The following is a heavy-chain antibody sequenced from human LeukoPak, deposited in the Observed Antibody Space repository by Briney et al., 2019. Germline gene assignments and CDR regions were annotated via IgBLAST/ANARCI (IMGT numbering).Heavy chain of an antibody. CDR2: INAVNGNT. Sequence: ASVKVSCKASGDTFTSYSMHWVRQAPGQRLEWMGWINAVNGNTEYSQRFQGRVTITRDTSASTAYMELSSLRSEDTAMYFCLREGGVPPWTWGQGTLVTVSS. V-gene: IGHV1-3*01. D-gene: IGHD1-1*01. CDR1: GDTFTSYS. J-gene: IGHJ5*02. CDR3: LREGGVPPWT.